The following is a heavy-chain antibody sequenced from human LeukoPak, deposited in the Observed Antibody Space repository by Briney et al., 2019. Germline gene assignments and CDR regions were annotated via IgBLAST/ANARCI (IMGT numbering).Heavy chain of an antibody. V-gene: IGHV3-21*01. J-gene: IGHJ2*01. CDR1: GFTLSSYS. D-gene: IGHD3-9*01. CDR3: AGDCYDILTGYSVLWYFDL. Sequence: PGGSLRLSCAASGFTLSSYSMNWVRQAPGKGLEWVSSISSSSSYIYYADSVKGRFTISRDNAKNSLYLQMNSLRAEDTAVYYCAGDCYDILTGYSVLWYFDLWGRGTLVTVSS. CDR2: ISSSSSYI.